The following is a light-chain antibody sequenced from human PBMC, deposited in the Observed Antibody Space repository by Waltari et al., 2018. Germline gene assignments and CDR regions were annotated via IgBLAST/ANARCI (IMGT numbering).Light chain of an antibody. V-gene: IGKV3-15*01. J-gene: IGKJ2*01. CDR1: QSVSSN. Sequence: EIVMTQSPATLSVSPGDRATLPCRASQSVSSNLAWYQQKPGQAPRLLIYGASTRATGIPARFSGSGSGTEFTLTISSLQSEDFAVYYCQQYNNWPPYTFGQGTKLEIK. CDR2: GAS. CDR3: QQYNNWPPYT.